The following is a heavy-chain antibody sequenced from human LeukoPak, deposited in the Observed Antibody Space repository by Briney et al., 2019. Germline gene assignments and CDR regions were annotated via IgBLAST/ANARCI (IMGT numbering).Heavy chain of an antibody. Sequence: PGGSLRLSCGASGFNFTSYAMNWVRQAPGKGLEWVSAISRDGATTYYTDSVKGRFTISRDNSKNTLYLQMNSLRAEDTAVYYCAKATGPNSFRYIDSWGQGTLVTVSS. J-gene: IGHJ4*02. CDR2: ISRDGATT. CDR3: AKATGPNSFRYIDS. V-gene: IGHV3-23*01. D-gene: IGHD2-21*01. CDR1: GFNFTSYA.